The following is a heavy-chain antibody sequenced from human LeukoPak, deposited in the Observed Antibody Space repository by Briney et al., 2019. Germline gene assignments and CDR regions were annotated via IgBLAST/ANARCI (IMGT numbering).Heavy chain of an antibody. CDR1: GFTFSSYW. D-gene: IGHD3-3*01. CDR2: INTDGSST. J-gene: IGHJ4*02. Sequence: GGSLRLSCAASGFTFSSYWMHWVRQAPGKGLVWVSRINTDGSSTSYADSVKGRFTISRDNAKNTLYLQMNSLRAEDTAVYYCARGATTYYDFWVHDYWGQGTLVTVSS. V-gene: IGHV3-74*01. CDR3: ARGATTYYDFWVHDY.